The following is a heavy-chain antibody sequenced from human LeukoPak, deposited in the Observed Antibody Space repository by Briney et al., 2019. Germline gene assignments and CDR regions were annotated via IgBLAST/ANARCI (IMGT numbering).Heavy chain of an antibody. Sequence: GGSLRLSCAASGFTFSSYAMNWVRQAPGKGLEWVSSISSSSSCIYYADSVKGRFTISRDNAKNSLYLQMNSLRAEDTAVYYCARDRRDRGAYYFDYWGQGTLVTVSS. J-gene: IGHJ4*02. D-gene: IGHD5-24*01. V-gene: IGHV3-21*01. CDR3: ARDRRDRGAYYFDY. CDR1: GFTFSSYA. CDR2: ISSSSSCI.